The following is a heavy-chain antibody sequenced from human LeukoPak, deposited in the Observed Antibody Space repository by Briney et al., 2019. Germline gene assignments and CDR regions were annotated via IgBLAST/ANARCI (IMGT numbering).Heavy chain of an antibody. V-gene: IGHV4-34*01. CDR3: ARAGFALAPHRGTPFDY. J-gene: IGHJ4*02. Sequence: SETLSLTCPVYGGSFSGYYWSWIRQPPGKGLEWIGEINHSGSTNYSPSLKSRVTISVNTSKNQFSLKLTSVTAADTAVYYCARAGFALAPHRGTPFDYWGQGTLVTVSS. D-gene: IGHD6-6*01. CDR2: INHSGST. CDR1: GGSFSGYY.